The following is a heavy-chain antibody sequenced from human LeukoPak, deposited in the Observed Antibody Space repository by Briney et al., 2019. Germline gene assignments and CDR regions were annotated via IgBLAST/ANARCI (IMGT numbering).Heavy chain of an antibody. Sequence: GESLQISCKGSGYSFTSYWIGWVRQMPGKGLEWMGIIYPGDSDTRYSPSFQGQVTISADKSISTAYLQWSSLKASDTAMYYCARVGYCSSTSCPHFDYWGQGTLVTVSS. CDR3: ARVGYCSSTSCPHFDY. CDR1: GYSFTSYW. D-gene: IGHD2-2*01. J-gene: IGHJ4*02. CDR2: IYPGDSDT. V-gene: IGHV5-51*01.